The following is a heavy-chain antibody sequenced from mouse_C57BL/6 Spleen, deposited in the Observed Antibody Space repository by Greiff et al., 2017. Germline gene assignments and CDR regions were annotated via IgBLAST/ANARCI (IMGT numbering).Heavy chain of an antibody. CDR3: AGGDVADYFDD. J-gene: IGHJ2*01. CDR1: GYAFSSSW. V-gene: IGHV1-82*01. Sequence: QVQLKESGPELVKPGASVKISCKASGYAFSSSWMNWVKQRPGKGLEWIGRIYPGDGDTNYNGKFKGKATLTADKSSSTAYMQLSSLTSEDSAVYFCAGGDVADYFDDWGQGTTLTVSS. D-gene: IGHD3-3*01. CDR2: IYPGDGDT.